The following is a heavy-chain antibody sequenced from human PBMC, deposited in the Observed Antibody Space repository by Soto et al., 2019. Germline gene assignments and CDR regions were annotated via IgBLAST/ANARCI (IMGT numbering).Heavy chain of an antibody. Sequence: GGSLRLSCAASGFTFSSYSMNWVRQAPGKGLEWVSSISSSSSYIYYAYSVKGRFTISRDNAKNSLYLQMNSLRAEDTDVYFFARDGDYYDSSGYYYGSGGQGTLVPVFS. CDR3: ARDGDYYDSSGYYYGS. CDR1: GFTFSSYS. CDR2: ISSSSSYI. D-gene: IGHD3-22*01. V-gene: IGHV3-21*01. J-gene: IGHJ4*02.